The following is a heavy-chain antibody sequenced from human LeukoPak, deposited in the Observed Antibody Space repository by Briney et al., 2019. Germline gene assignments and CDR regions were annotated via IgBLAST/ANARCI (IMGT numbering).Heavy chain of an antibody. V-gene: IGHV4-34*01. CDR3: ARGRKTTHYYDSSAGFDP. CDR1: GRSFSGYY. CDR2: INHSGST. J-gene: IGHJ5*02. Sequence: SETLSLTCAVYGRSFSGYYWSWIRQPPGKGLEWIGEINHSGSTNYNPSLKSRVTISVDTSKNQFSLKLSSVTAADTAVYYCARGRKTTHYYDSSAGFDPWGQGTLVTVSS. D-gene: IGHD3-22*01.